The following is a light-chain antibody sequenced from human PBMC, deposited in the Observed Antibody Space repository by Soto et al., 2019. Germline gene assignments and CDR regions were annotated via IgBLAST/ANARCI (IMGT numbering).Light chain of an antibody. CDR1: SSDVGGYNY. CDR3: CSYAGSFYV. Sequence: SVLPQPRSVSGSPGQSVAISCTGTSSDVGGYNYVSWYQQHPGKAPKLMIYDVSKRPSGVPDRFSGSKSGNTASLTISGLQAEDEADYYCCSYAGSFYVFGTGTKVTVL. CDR2: DVS. V-gene: IGLV2-11*01. J-gene: IGLJ1*01.